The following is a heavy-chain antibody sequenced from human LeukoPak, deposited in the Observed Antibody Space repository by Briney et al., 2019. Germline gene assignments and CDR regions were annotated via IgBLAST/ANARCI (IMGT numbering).Heavy chain of an antibody. Sequence: GASLKVSWKPSGYHLTGYHVHWGRQAPGQGLEWMGRISMGSGDADIARRFQGRVTMTRDTSISTAYMELSRLTSDYSAVYYCAGLGSTVKGRIDPWGHGTSITVSS. CDR1: GYHLTGYH. CDR2: ISMGSGDA. J-gene: IGHJ5*02. D-gene: IGHD5/OR15-5a*01. CDR3: AGLGSTVKGRIDP. V-gene: IGHV1-2*02.